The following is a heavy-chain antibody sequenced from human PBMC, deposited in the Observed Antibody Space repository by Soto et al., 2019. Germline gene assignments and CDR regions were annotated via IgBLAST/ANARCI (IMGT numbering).Heavy chain of an antibody. CDR1: GAPITSGAYS. J-gene: IGHJ5*02. CDR2: IYQSGST. CDR3: ARDMSGCSSSDCYLSGWFDP. D-gene: IGHD2-21*02. V-gene: IGHV4-30-2*01. Sequence: QLQLRESGSGLVKPSQTLSLTCTVSGAPITSGAYSWSWIRQPPGKGLEWIGFIYQSGSTHYNPSLKSRVTTSVERSENHFTLQLTSLTAADTAVYYCARDMSGCSSSDCYLSGWFDPWGPGTLVTVSS.